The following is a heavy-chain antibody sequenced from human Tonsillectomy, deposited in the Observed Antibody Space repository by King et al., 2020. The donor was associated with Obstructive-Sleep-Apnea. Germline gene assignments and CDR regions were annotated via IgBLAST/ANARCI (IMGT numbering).Heavy chain of an antibody. CDR3: ASTSGRLVTTSPYYYFGMDV. CDR1: EGIFRSYA. Sequence: QLVQSGAEVKKPGSSVKVSCRASEGIFRSYAISWVRQAPGQGLEWMGGIIPMFETVNYAQKFQGRVTVTADDSTSTAYMELSGLQPEETALYYCASTSGRLVTTSPYYYFGMDVWGQGTTVTVTS. D-gene: IGHD3-9*01. V-gene: IGHV1-69*01. J-gene: IGHJ6*02. CDR2: IIPMFETV.